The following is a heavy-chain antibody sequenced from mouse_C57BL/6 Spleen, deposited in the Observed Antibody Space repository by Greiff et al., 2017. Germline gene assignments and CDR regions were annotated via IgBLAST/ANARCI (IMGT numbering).Heavy chain of an antibody. CDR3: TKLSGFAY. Sequence: QVQLKQSGAELAKPGASVKLSCKASGYTFTSYWMHWVKQRPGQGLEWIGYSNPSSGYTKYNQKFKDKATLTADKSSSTADMQLSSLTYEDSAVYYCTKLSGFAYWGQGTLVTVSA. CDR2: SNPSSGYT. D-gene: IGHD4-1*01. CDR1: GYTFTSYW. J-gene: IGHJ3*01. V-gene: IGHV1-7*01.